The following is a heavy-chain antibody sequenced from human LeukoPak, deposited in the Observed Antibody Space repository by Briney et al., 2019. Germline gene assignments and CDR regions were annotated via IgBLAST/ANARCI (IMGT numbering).Heavy chain of an antibody. CDR3: ARDRAVTQDWVEFDP. V-gene: IGHV3-66*03. CDR2: IRDSGET. CDR1: GFTFSHYS. J-gene: IGHJ5*02. D-gene: IGHD4-17*01. Sequence: GGSLRLSCAASGFTFSHYSLHWVRQAPGKGLEWVSLIRDSGETFYADSVKGRFTISRDNSKNTMYLQMNRLRVEDTAVYFCARDRAVTQDWVEFDPWGQGTLVTVSS.